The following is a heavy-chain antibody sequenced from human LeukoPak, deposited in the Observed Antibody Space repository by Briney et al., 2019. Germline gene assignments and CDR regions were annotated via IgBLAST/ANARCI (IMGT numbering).Heavy chain of an antibody. Sequence: PGGSLRLSCAASGFTFSSYGMHWVRQAPGKGLEWVAAISGRGGDTFYADSVKGRFTFSRDNSKNTLYLQMNSLRAEDTAVYYCARDEWLRGYSYGYSYFDYWGQGTLVTVSS. J-gene: IGHJ4*02. CDR2: ISGRGGDT. CDR1: GFTFSSYG. V-gene: IGHV3-NL1*01. D-gene: IGHD5-18*01. CDR3: ARDEWLRGYSYGYSYFDY.